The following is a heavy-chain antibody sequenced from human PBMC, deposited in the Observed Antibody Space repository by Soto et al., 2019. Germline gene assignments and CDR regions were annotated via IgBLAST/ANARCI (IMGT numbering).Heavy chain of an antibody. Sequence: PGGSLRLSCAASGFTFSSYSMNWVRQAPGKGLEWVSSISSSSSYIYYADSVKGRFTISRDNAKNSLYLQMNSLRAEDTAVYYCARFFCSSTSCYRGWVDYWGQGTLVTAPQ. CDR2: ISSSSSYI. CDR3: ARFFCSSTSCYRGWVDY. D-gene: IGHD2-2*02. V-gene: IGHV3-21*01. CDR1: GFTFSSYS. J-gene: IGHJ4*02.